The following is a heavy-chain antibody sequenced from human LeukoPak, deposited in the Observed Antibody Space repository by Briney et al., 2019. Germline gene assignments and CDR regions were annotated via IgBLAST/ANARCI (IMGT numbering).Heavy chain of an antibody. V-gene: IGHV1-46*01. CDR2: INPSGDST. CDR1: GYTFTSYY. CDR3: ARDAGGWFGELLPYYFDY. Sequence: ASVKVSCKASGYTFTSYYLYWVRQAPGQGLEWMGIINPSGDSTNYAQKFQGRVTMTRDTSISTAYMELSRLRSDDTAVYYCARDAGGWFGELLPYYFDYWGQGTLVTVSS. J-gene: IGHJ4*02. D-gene: IGHD3-10*01.